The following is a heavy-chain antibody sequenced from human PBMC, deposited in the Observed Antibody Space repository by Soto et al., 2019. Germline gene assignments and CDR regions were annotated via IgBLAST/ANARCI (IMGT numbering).Heavy chain of an antibody. Sequence: QVQLQESGPGRVKPSETLSLTCTASGGSISPYYWSWIRQPPGEGMEWLGYIYYSGYTNYNPSLKRRLTTSVDTSKNQCSLRLSSETAADTDVYLCASLIGAVSGSDSLDYWRRGTLVNVSS. CDR1: GGSISPYY. J-gene: IGHJ4*02. D-gene: IGHD1-26*01. CDR3: ASLIGAVSGSDSLDY. V-gene: IGHV4-59*08. CDR2: IYYSGYT.